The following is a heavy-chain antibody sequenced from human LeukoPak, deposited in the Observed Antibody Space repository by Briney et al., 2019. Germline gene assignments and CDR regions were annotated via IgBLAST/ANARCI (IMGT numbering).Heavy chain of an antibody. CDR3: ARGANVLMVDAKGFDP. D-gene: IGHD2-8*01. V-gene: IGHV1-2*02. J-gene: IGHJ5*02. CDR2: INPNSGGT. CDR1: GYTFTGYY. Sequence: ASVKVSCKASGYTFTGYYMHWVRQAPGQGLEWMGWINPNSGGTNYAQKFQGRVTMTRDTSISTAYMELSRLRSDDTAVYYCARGANVLMVDAKGFDPWGQGTLVTVSS.